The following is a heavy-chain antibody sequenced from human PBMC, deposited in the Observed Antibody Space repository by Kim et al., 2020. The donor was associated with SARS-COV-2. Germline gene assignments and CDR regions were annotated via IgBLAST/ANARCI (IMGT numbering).Heavy chain of an antibody. Sequence: ASVKVSCKASGYPFTSYYIHWVRQAPGQGLEWMGVIDPNGGSTSYAQRFQGRVTMTRDTSTSTVYMELSSLRCADTAVYYCTRAFTVTSPFDPWGQGTLVTVSS. V-gene: IGHV1-46*01. CDR3: TRAFTVTSPFDP. CDR1: GYPFTSYY. D-gene: IGHD4-17*01. J-gene: IGHJ5*02. CDR2: IDPNGGST.